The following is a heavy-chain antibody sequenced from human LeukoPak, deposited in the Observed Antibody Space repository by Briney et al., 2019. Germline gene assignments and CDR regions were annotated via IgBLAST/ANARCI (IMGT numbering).Heavy chain of an antibody. Sequence: SVKVSCKASGGTFSSYTISWVRQAPGQGLEWMGRTIPILGVANYAQKFQGRVTITADKSTSTAYMELSSLRSEDTAVYYCATRVDSSGYYLDYWGQGTLVTVSS. V-gene: IGHV1-69*02. J-gene: IGHJ4*02. D-gene: IGHD3-22*01. CDR2: TIPILGVA. CDR3: ATRVDSSGYYLDY. CDR1: GGTFSSYT.